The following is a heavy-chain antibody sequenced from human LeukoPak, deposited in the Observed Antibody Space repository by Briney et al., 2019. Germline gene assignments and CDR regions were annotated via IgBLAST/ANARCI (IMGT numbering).Heavy chain of an antibody. CDR2: INPNSGNT. CDR3: ARGGMTSYYYYMDV. V-gene: IGHV1-8*02. J-gene: IGHJ6*03. D-gene: IGHD1-14*01. Sequence: ASVKVSCKASGYTFTGYYMHWVRQAPGQGLEWMGWINPNSGNTGYAQKFQGRVTMTRNTSISTAYMELSSLRSEDTAVYYCARGGMTSYYYYMDVWGKGTTVTVSS. CDR1: GYTFTGYY.